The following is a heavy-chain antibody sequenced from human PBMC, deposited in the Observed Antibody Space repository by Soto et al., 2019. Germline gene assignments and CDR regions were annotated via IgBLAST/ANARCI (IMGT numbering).Heavy chain of an antibody. D-gene: IGHD1-1*01. Sequence: AAVKVSCKASGYSFTRFGISWLRQAPGQGLQWLGWINLHNGDTKYAQKFQGRVTMTTDTSTNTAYMDLRSLRSDDTAVYFCARVYTTGWFEHDFWGQGTLVTVS. V-gene: IGHV1-18*01. CDR3: ARVYTTGWFEHDF. CDR1: GYSFTRFG. J-gene: IGHJ4*02. CDR2: INLHNGDT.